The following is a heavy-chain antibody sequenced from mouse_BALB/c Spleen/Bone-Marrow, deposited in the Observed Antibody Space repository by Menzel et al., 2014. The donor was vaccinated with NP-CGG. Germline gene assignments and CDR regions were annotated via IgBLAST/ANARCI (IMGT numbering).Heavy chain of an antibody. Sequence: EVQLQQSGPELVKPGASVKISCKTSGYTFTEYTMHWVKQSHGKSLEWIGGVNPNNGGTIYNQKFKGKATLTVDKSSSTAYMELRSLTSEDSAVYYCARKDYGSNYVMDYWGQGTSVTVSS. V-gene: IGHV1-18*01. CDR3: ARKDYGSNYVMDY. CDR1: GYTFTEYT. D-gene: IGHD1-2*01. CDR2: VNPNNGGT. J-gene: IGHJ4*01.